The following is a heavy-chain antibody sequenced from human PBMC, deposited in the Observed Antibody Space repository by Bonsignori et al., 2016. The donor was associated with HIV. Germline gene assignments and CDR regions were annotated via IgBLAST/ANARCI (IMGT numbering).Heavy chain of an antibody. J-gene: IGHJ6*03. CDR2: IYYSGST. Sequence: RQAPGKGLEWIGSIYYSGSTYYNPSLKSRVTISVDTSKNQFSLKLSSVTAADTAVYYCARDEDPGDYYYYMDVWGQRDHGHRLL. V-gene: IGHV4-39*07. D-gene: IGHD7-27*01. CDR3: ARDEDPGDYYYYMDV.